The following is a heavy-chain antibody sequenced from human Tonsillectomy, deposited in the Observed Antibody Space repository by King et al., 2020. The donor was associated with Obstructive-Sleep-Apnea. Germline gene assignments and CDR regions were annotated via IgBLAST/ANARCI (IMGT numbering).Heavy chain of an antibody. V-gene: IGHV3-48*04. CDR2: ISSSSSTI. Sequence: VQLVESGGGLVQPGGSRRLSCAASGFTFSSYSMNWVRQAPGKGLEWVSYISSSSSTIYYADSVKGRFTISRDNAKNSLYLQMNSLRAEDTAVYYCARVLSFDYWGQGTLVTVSS. J-gene: IGHJ4*02. CDR1: GFTFSSYS. CDR3: ARVLSFDY.